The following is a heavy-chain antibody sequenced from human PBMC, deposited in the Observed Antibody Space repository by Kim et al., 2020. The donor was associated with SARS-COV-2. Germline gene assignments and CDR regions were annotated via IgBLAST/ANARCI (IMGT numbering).Heavy chain of an antibody. Sequence: SVKVSCKASGGTFSSYAISWVRQAPGQGLEWMGGIIPIFGTANYAQKFQGRVTITADESTSTAYMQLSSLRSEDTAVYYCARQHLYGDYGGDSYYYYGMDVWGQGTTVTVSS. J-gene: IGHJ6*02. V-gene: IGHV1-69*13. D-gene: IGHD4-17*01. CDR3: ARQHLYGDYGGDSYYYYGMDV. CDR1: GGTFSSYA. CDR2: IIPIFGTA.